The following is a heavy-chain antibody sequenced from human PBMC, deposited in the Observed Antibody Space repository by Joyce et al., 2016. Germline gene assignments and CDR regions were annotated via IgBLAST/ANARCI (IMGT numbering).Heavy chain of an antibody. CDR3: TADDSTRGGFELDY. V-gene: IGHV3-15*01. CDR1: GFTFSPAW. Sequence: EGQLVESGGGLVKPGGSLRLSCAASGFTFSPAWMSWVRQGQGKGMEWVALIKGDTSGGTTDYTAPVKGRFANSRDESKNTVYLEMNSLKTEDTGIYYCTADDSTRGGFELDYWGQGTLVTVSS. J-gene: IGHJ4*02. D-gene: IGHD1-1*01. CDR2: IKGDTSGGTT.